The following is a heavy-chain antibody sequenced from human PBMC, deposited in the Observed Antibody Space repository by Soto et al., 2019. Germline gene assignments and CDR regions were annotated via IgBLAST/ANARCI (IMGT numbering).Heavy chain of an antibody. CDR2: IYYSGST. Sequence: SETLSLTCTVSGGSISSYYWSWIRQPPGKGLEWIGYIYYSGSTNYNPSLKSRVTISVDTSKNQFSLKLSSVTAADTAVYYCARGRYYDILTGYSDAFDIWGQGTMVT. V-gene: IGHV4-59*01. J-gene: IGHJ3*02. CDR1: GGSISSYY. CDR3: ARGRYYDILTGYSDAFDI. D-gene: IGHD3-9*01.